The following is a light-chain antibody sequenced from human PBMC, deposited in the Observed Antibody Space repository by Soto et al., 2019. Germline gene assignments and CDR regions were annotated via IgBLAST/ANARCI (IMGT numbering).Light chain of an antibody. CDR1: SSDVGCYNY. V-gene: IGLV2-8*01. J-gene: IGLJ2*01. CDR3: SSFAGNNNLV. Sequence: QSALTQPPSASGSPGQSVTISCTGTSSDVGCYNYVSWYQQHPGKAPKLMISEVSKRLSGVPDRFSGSKSGNTASLTVSGLQADDEADYYCSSFAGNNNLVFGGGTKLTVL. CDR2: EVS.